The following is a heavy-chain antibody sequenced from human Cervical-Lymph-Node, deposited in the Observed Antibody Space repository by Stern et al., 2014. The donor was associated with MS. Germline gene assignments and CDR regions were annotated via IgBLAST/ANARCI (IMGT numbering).Heavy chain of an antibody. D-gene: IGHD2-8*02. CDR2: ISAYNGNT. Sequence: VQLVQYGVEVKKPGASVKVSCKASGYTFTSYGIAWVRQAPGQRLALTGWISAYNGNTIYSRKLKGRVTITTDTSTSTAYMELRSLSPDDTAVYYCARRYCDDYYGMDVWGQGTTVTVSS. J-gene: IGHJ6*02. CDR1: GYTFTSYG. V-gene: IGHV1-18*01. CDR3: ARRYCDDYYGMDV.